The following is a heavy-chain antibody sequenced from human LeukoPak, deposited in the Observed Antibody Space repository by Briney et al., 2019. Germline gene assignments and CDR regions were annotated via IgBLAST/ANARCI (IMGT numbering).Heavy chain of an antibody. CDR3: TTVGCSGGGCFFFDH. CDR1: GFTFSSYS. J-gene: IGHJ4*02. V-gene: IGHV3-21*03. CDR2: ISSSSSYI. Sequence: GGSLRLSCAASGFTFSSYSMNWVRQAPGKGLEWVSSISSSSSYIYYADSVKGRFTISRDNAKNSLYLQMNSLKAEDTAVYYCTTVGCSGGGCFFFDHWGQGTLVTVSS. D-gene: IGHD2-15*01.